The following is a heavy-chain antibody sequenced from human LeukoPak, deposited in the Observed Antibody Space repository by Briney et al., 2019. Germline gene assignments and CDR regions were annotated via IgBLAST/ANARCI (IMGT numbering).Heavy chain of an antibody. CDR2: VHLDGRT. V-gene: IGHV4-4*02. Sequence: SETLSLTCGVSGGSISSTNWWTWIRQPPGKGLEWIGEVHLDGRTNYNPSLESRLTMSVNLSENHISLKLTSVTAADTAVYYCAREGGFYRPLDYTGQGTLVTVSS. CDR3: AREGGFYRPLDY. J-gene: IGHJ4*02. CDR1: GGSISSTNW. D-gene: IGHD3-3*01.